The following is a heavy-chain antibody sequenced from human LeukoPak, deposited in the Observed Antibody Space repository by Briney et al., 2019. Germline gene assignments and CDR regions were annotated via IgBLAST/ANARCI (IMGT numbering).Heavy chain of an antibody. CDR3: AKWGDYDILTGYYDSDY. J-gene: IGHJ3*01. CDR1: GFTFSNYA. Sequence: GGSLRLSCAASGFTFSNYAMSWVRQAPGKGLEWVSAVSGRDDSTYYADSVKGRFTISRDTSKNTLYLQMNSLRAEDTAVYYCAKWGDYDILTGYYDSDYWGQGTMVTVSS. V-gene: IGHV3-23*01. D-gene: IGHD3-9*01. CDR2: VSGRDDST.